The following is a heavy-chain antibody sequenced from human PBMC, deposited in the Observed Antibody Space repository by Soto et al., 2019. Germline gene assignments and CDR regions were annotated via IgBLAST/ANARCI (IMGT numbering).Heavy chain of an antibody. V-gene: IGHV4-31*03. CDR3: ARVDSASWLDY. Sequence: QVQLQESGPGLVKPSQTLSLTCSVSGGSVSNGAHYWSWIRQRPGKGLEWIGYIYYSGDTQYNPSLKSRLTISVDTSKDQFSLKLTSVTAADAAVYYCARVDSASWLDYWGQGTLVTVSP. D-gene: IGHD2-2*01. CDR2: IYYSGDT. CDR1: GGSVSNGAHY. J-gene: IGHJ4*02.